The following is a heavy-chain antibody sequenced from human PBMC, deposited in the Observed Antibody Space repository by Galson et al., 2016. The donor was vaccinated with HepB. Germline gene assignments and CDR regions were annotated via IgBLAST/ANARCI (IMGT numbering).Heavy chain of an antibody. Sequence: SLRLSCAASGFTVSNNYMSWVRQAPGKGLEWVAVVYSGGYIYYADSVKGRFTISRDSSKSPLYLQMNSLRAEDTAVYYCARVSPFWSGLPDHWGQGTQVTVS. CDR2: VYSGGYI. V-gene: IGHV3-66*01. D-gene: IGHD3-3*01. CDR1: GFTVSNNY. J-gene: IGHJ4*02. CDR3: ARVSPFWSGLPDH.